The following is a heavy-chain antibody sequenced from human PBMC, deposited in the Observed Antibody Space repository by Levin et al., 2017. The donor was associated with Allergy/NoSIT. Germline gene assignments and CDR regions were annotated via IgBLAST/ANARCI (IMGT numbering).Heavy chain of an antibody. J-gene: IGHJ5*02. D-gene: IGHD3-3*01. V-gene: IGHV1-2*02. Sequence: ASVKVSCKASGYTFTGYYMHWVRQAPGQGLEWMGWINPNSGDTNYAQKFQDRVTMTRDTAISTGYMELSRLRSDDTAMYYCTPGLSGVVPWGQGTLVTVSS. CDR3: TPGLSGVVP. CDR1: GYTFTGYY. CDR2: INPNSGDT.